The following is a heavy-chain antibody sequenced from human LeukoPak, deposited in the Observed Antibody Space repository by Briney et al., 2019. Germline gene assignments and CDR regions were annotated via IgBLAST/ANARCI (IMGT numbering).Heavy chain of an antibody. CDR1: GFTFSTYA. Sequence: GGSLRLSCAASGFTFSTYAMSWVRQAPGKGLEWVSTISGSGANTYYADSVRGRFTISRDNSKNTLYLQMNSLRAEDTAVYYCAKEGGSGSYYSPSYYYYGMDVWGQGTTVTVSS. CDR2: ISGSGANT. V-gene: IGHV3-23*01. J-gene: IGHJ6*02. CDR3: AKEGGSGSYYSPSYYYYGMDV. D-gene: IGHD3-10*01.